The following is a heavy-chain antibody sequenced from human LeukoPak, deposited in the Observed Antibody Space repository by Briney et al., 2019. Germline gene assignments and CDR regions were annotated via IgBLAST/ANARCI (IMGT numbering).Heavy chain of an antibody. V-gene: IGHV1-2*06. CDR1: GYTFTGYY. Sequence: ASVKVSCKASGYTFTGYYMHWVRQAPGQGLEWMGRINPNSGGTNYAQKFQGRVTMTRDTSISTAYMELSRLRSDDTAVYYCARVVGASGYFQHWGQGTLVTVSS. CDR2: INPNSGGT. D-gene: IGHD1-26*01. CDR3: ARVVGASGYFQH. J-gene: IGHJ1*01.